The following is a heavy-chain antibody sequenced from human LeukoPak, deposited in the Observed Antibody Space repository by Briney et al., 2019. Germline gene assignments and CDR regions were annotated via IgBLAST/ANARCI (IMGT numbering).Heavy chain of an antibody. CDR1: VDTFRTYA. V-gene: IGHV1-69*06. Sequence: ASVKVSCKVSVDTFRTYAINWVRQAPGQGLEWMGRIIPIFGTTNYAQKFQDSVTITADKSTSTAYMELGSLRSEDTAVYYCAYNSSTWYADYWGQGTLVTVSS. D-gene: IGHD1-14*01. CDR2: IIPIFGTT. CDR3: AYNSSTWYADY. J-gene: IGHJ4*02.